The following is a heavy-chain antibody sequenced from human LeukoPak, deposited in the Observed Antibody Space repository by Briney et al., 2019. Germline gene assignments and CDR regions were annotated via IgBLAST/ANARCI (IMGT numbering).Heavy chain of an antibody. J-gene: IGHJ4*02. D-gene: IGHD3-22*01. V-gene: IGHV3-23*01. CDR1: GFTFSKYA. Sequence: GGSLRLSCEVAGFTFSKYAISRVRQALERRLEWVSNISATGGSTYYADTVKGRFSISRDNSKKTLYMQMNTLRAEDTAVYYCAKRLGTYDYESSDYSCVHGGEGTLVTVSS. CDR2: ISATGGST. CDR3: AKRLGTYDYESSDYSCVH.